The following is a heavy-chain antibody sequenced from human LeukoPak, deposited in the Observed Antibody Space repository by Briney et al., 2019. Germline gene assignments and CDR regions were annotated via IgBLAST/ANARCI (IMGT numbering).Heavy chain of an antibody. D-gene: IGHD2-8*02. V-gene: IGHV3-21*01. J-gene: IGHJ6*03. Sequence: GGSLRLSCAASGFTFSSYSMNWVRQAPGKGLEWVSSISSSSSYIYYADSVKGRFTISRDNAKNSLYLQMNSLRAEDTAVYYCAGEVGHMDIVLGDEGYYYYYMDVWGKGTTVTVSS. CDR3: AGEVGHMDIVLGDEGYYYYYMDV. CDR2: ISSSSSYI. CDR1: GFTFSSYS.